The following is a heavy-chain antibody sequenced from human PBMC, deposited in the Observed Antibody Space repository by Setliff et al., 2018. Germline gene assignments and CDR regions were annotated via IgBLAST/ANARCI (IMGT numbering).Heavy chain of an antibody. CDR2: INPHASEK. Sequence: PGGSLRLSCAASGFTFSSFWVSWVRQAPGKGLEWLASINPHASEKYYADSVKGRFTISRDNAKNSLSLQMNNLRTEDTAVYYCFGAGTCSYWGQGTLVTVSS. V-gene: IGHV3-7*01. CDR1: GFTFSSFW. CDR3: FGAGTCSY. J-gene: IGHJ4*02. D-gene: IGHD3-10*01.